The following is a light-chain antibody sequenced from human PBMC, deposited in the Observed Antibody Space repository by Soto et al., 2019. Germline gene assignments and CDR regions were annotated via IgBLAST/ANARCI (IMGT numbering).Light chain of an antibody. V-gene: IGKV2-30*02. CDR1: ESLVHDDGNTY. CDR2: KVS. Sequence: DVEMTQSLLSLPVTVGQPASISCRSIESLVHDDGNTYLNWFQQRPGQSPRSLIYKVSNRGSGVSDRFSGSGSGSNFTLKLSRVDAEDRVVYEGMQGTHWTPTFRPLTKVDIK. CDR3: MQGTHWTPT. J-gene: IGKJ1*01.